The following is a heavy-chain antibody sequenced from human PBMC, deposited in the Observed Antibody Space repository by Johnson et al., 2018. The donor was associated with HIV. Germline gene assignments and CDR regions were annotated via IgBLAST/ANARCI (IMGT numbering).Heavy chain of an antibody. Sequence: QMLLVESGGGVVQPGRSLRLACAASAFTFSNYAMHWVRHAPGKGLEWVAVISYDGSSKYYAESLKGRISISRDNSMNTLYLQMNSLRAEDTAVYYCATFGYTSGWIVTDDAFDVWGHGTLVTVSS. CDR3: ATFGYTSGWIVTDDAFDV. V-gene: IGHV3-30-3*01. CDR2: ISYDGSSK. CDR1: AFTFSNYA. J-gene: IGHJ3*01. D-gene: IGHD6-19*01.